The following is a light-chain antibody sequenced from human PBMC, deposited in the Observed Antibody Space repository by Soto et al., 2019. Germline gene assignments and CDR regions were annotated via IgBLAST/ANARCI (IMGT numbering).Light chain of an antibody. CDR3: QQYHSYSWT. Sequence: DIQMTQSPSALSASVGDRVTITCRTSQNIRNWLAWYQQKPGKAPKLLIYKASTLESGVPSRFSGSGSGTEFTLAISSLQPDDFATYYCQQYHSYSWTVGQGTKVDIK. V-gene: IGKV1-5*03. CDR2: KAS. CDR1: QNIRNW. J-gene: IGKJ1*01.